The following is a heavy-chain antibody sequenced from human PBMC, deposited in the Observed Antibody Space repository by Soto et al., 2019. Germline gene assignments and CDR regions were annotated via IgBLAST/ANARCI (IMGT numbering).Heavy chain of an antibody. V-gene: IGHV1-8*01. CDR1: GYTFTSYD. D-gene: IGHD3-3*01. Sequence: GASVKVSCKASGYTFTSYDINWVRQATGQGLEWMGWMNPNSGNTGYAQKFQGRVTVTRNTSISTAYMELSSLRSEDTAVYYCARSVTIFGVVILDVWGQGTPVTVSS. CDR3: ARSVTIFGVVILDV. J-gene: IGHJ6*02. CDR2: MNPNSGNT.